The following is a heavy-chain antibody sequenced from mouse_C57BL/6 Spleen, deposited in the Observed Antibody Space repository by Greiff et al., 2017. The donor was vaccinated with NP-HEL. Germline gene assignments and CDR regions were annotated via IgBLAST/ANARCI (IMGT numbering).Heavy chain of an antibody. J-gene: IGHJ2*01. D-gene: IGHD1-1*01. CDR1: GFNIKDYY. Sequence: VQLKQSRAELVKPGASVKLSCTASGFNIKDYYMHWVKQRPEQGLEWIGRIDPEDGETKYAPKFQGKATITADTSSNTAYLQLSSLTSEDTAVYYCARGYGSSYGYFDYWGQGTTLTVSS. CDR3: ARGYGSSYGYFDY. CDR2: IDPEDGET. V-gene: IGHV14-2*01.